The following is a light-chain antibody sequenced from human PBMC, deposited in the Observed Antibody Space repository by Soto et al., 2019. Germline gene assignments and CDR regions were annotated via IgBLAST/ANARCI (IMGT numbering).Light chain of an antibody. CDR3: QQYNSYSPLT. J-gene: IGKJ4*01. CDR1: QSISTY. Sequence: EIVLTQSPATLSLSPGERATLSCRASQSISTYLAWYQQKPGQAPRLLIYDASNRAPGIPARISGRGSGTDFTLTISSLEPEDFAIYYCQQYNSYSPLTFGGGTKVDIK. CDR2: DAS. V-gene: IGKV3-11*01.